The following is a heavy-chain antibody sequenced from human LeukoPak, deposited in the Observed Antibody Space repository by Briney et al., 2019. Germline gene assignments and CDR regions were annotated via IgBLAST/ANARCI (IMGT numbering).Heavy chain of an antibody. V-gene: IGHV3-48*02. D-gene: IGHD5-12*01. CDR3: ARERGYSGYAYDY. Sequence: GGSLRLSCEVSGFSFSSYIMNWVRQAPGKGLEWVSHISSSSSTIYYADSVKGRFTISRDNAKNSLYLQMNSLRDEDTAVYYCARERGYSGYAYDYWGQGTPVTVST. CDR1: GFSFSSYI. CDR2: ISSSSSTI. J-gene: IGHJ4*02.